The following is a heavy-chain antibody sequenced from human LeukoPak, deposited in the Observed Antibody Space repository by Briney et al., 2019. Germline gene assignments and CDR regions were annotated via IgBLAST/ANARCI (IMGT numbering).Heavy chain of an antibody. Sequence: GGSLRLSCAASGFTFSSYAMGWVRQAPGKGLEWVSAISGSGGSTYYADSVKGRFTISRDNSKNTLYLQMNSLRAEDTAVYYCAKALEPGGRIVVVPAASYYFDYWGQGTLVTVSS. J-gene: IGHJ4*02. D-gene: IGHD2-2*01. V-gene: IGHV3-23*01. CDR2: ISGSGGST. CDR3: AKALEPGGRIVVVPAASYYFDY. CDR1: GFTFSSYA.